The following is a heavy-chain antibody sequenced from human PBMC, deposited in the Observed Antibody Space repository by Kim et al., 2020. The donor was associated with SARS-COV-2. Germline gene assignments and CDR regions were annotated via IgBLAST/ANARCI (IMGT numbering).Heavy chain of an antibody. Sequence: GGSLRLSYTASGFTFNSYAMSWVRQAPGKGLEWVSGINNSGGRTYYADSVKGRFTISRDNSKNTLYLEMNSLRVDDTAVYYCAKDGRPFDYWGQGTLVTVSS. CDR1: GFTFNSYA. J-gene: IGHJ4*02. CDR2: INNSGGRT. CDR3: AKDGRPFDY. D-gene: IGHD2-15*01. V-gene: IGHV3-23*01.